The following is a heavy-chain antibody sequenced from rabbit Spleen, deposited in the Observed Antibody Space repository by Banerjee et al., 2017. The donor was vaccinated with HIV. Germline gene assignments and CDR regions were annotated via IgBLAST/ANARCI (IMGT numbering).Heavy chain of an antibody. J-gene: IGHJ4*01. CDR3: TRDDGSGHYIDGYFNL. Sequence: QSLEESGGDLVKPGASLTLTCTASGFSFSSNYYMCWVRQAPGKGLEWIACIYTGSSGSTYYASWAKGRFTISKTSSTTVTLQMTSLTAADTATYFCTRDDGSGHYIDGYFNLWGQGTLVTVS. D-gene: IGHD1-1*01. CDR2: IYTGSSGST. V-gene: IGHV1S40*01. CDR1: GFSFSSNYY.